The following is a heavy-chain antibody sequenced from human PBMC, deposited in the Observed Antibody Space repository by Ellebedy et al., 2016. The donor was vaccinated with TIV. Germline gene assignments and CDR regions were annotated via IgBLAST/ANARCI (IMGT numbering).Heavy chain of an antibody. CDR3: ARDFESASWYGEYFQY. J-gene: IGHJ1*01. CDR1: GFTFNTFG. CDR2: ISTTSSYI. V-gene: IGHV3-21*01. Sequence: GESLKISCAASGFTFNTFGMNWVRQSPGKGLEWVASISTTSSYIYYADSVQGRFTISRDNAKNSLYLQMDSLRAEETAVYYCARDFESASWYGEYFQYWGQGTLVTVSS. D-gene: IGHD6-13*01.